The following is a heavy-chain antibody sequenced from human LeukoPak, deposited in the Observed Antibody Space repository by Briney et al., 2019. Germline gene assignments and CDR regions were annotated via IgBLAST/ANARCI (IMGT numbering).Heavy chain of an antibody. CDR2: IYSGGNT. Sequence: GGSLRLSCAASGFTVSSDYMSWVRQAPGRGLEWVSTIYSGGNTYYADSVKGRFTISRDNSKNTLYLQVNSLRAEDTAVYYCAKTMSRGLRLGELSFDYWGQGTLVTVSS. D-gene: IGHD3-16*02. V-gene: IGHV3-53*01. CDR1: GFTVSSDY. CDR3: AKTMSRGLRLGELSFDY. J-gene: IGHJ4*02.